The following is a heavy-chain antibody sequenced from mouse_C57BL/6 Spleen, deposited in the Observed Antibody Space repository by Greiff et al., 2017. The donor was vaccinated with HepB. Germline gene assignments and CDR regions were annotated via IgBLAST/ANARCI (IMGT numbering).Heavy chain of an antibody. CDR2: IYPGDGDT. J-gene: IGHJ4*01. CDR3: ARSSNYGFYAMDY. CDR1: GYAFSSSW. V-gene: IGHV1-82*01. Sequence: VQLQQSGPELVKPGASVKISCKASGYAFSSSWMNWVKQRPGKGLEWIGRIYPGDGDTNYNGKFKGKATLTADKSSSTAYMQLSSLTSEDSAVYFCARSSNYGFYAMDYWGQGTSVTVSS. D-gene: IGHD2-5*01.